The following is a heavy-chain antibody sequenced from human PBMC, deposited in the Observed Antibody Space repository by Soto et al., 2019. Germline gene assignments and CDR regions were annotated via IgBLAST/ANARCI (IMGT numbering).Heavy chain of an antibody. J-gene: IGHJ3*01. Sequence: EVQLLESGGGLVGPGGSLRLSCAASGFTFSNYAMNWVRQAPGKGLECVSVISGSGGSAYYADSVQGRFTISRDNSKNTLYMQMNSLRDEDTAINYCVREGSGWNSRGSFDFWGRGTMVTVTS. CDR2: ISGSGGSA. D-gene: IGHD6-19*01. CDR3: VREGSGWNSRGSFDF. V-gene: IGHV3-23*01. CDR1: GFTFSNYA.